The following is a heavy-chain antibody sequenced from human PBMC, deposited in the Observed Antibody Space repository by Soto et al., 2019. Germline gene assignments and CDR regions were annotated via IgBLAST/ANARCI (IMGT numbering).Heavy chain of an antibody. Sequence: EVQLLETGGGSVHVGGSLRLSCAVSGFNLRNYEMNWVRQVPGKGLEWISKISGSNNNIYYADSVQGRFTISRDNAKNVLLLQMNSLRAEDTATYHCATEELCGADCYFFKHWGQGTLVTVSS. CDR2: ISGSNNNI. J-gene: IGHJ4*02. CDR1: GFNLRNYE. D-gene: IGHD2-21*02. CDR3: ATEELCGADCYFFKH. V-gene: IGHV3-48*03.